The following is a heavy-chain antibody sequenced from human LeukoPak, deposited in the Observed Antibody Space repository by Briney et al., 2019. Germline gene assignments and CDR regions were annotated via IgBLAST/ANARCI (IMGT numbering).Heavy chain of an antibody. CDR1: GYTFTSYG. V-gene: IGHV1-18*01. CDR2: ISAYNGNT. CDR3: ARGYYDFWSGYLENWFDP. D-gene: IGHD3-3*01. Sequence: ASVKVSCKASGYTFTSYGISWVRQAPGQGLEWMGWISAYNGNTNYAQKLQGRVTMTTDTSTSTAYMELRSLRSDDTAVYYCARGYYDFWSGYLENWFDPWGQGTLVIVSS. J-gene: IGHJ5*02.